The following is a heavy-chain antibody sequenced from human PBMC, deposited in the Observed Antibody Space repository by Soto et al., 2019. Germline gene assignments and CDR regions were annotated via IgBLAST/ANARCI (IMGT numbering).Heavy chain of an antibody. Sequence: PSETLSLTCSVSGGSISGAYWSWRRQSPGKGLEWLGYVYYTGSTNYSPSLRSRVSISVDTSKNEFSLRLSSVTAADTAVYFCARSVAVPGAHIDYWGQGTQVTVSS. CDR2: VYYTGST. V-gene: IGHV4-59*01. CDR1: GGSISGAY. J-gene: IGHJ4*02. CDR3: ARSVAVPGAHIDY. D-gene: IGHD6-19*01.